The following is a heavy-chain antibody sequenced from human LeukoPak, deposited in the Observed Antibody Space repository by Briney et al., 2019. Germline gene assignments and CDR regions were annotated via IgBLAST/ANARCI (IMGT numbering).Heavy chain of an antibody. J-gene: IGHJ4*02. CDR1: GGSIGSSSYD. Sequence: SETLSLTCTVSGGSIGSSSYDWGWIRQPPGKGLEWIGSIYYSGSIYYNPSLKSRVTLSVDTSKNQFSLKLSSVTAADTAVYYCARHQRGDYQLRPQDYWGQGALVTVSS. CDR2: IYYSGSI. CDR3: ARHQRGDYQLRPQDY. D-gene: IGHD4/OR15-4a*01. V-gene: IGHV4-39*01.